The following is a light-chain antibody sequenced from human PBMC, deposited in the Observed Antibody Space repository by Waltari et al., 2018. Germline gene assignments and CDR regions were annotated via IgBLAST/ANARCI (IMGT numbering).Light chain of an antibody. CDR2: AKN. Sequence: SSELTQAPAVSVALGQTVRITCQGDIPRVYYPNWCQQKPGQAPLLAIYAKNNRPSGIPDRSSASTSRNAASLTLSGAQAEDEAHYYCSSRDSSGDVVFGGGTKLTVL. V-gene: IGLV3-19*01. J-gene: IGLJ2*01. CDR3: SSRDSSGDVV. CDR1: IPRVYY.